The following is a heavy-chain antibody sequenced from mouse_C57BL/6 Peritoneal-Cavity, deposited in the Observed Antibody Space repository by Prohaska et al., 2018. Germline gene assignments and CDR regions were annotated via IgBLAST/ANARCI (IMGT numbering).Heavy chain of an antibody. D-gene: IGHD2-1*01. CDR3: MRYGNYWYFDV. Sequence: EVQLLETGGGLVQPGGSRGLSCEGSGFTFSGFWMSWVRQTPGKTLEWIGDINSDGSAINYAPSIKDRFTIFRDNDKSTLYLQMSIVRSEDTATYFCMRYGNYWYFDVWGTCTTVTVSS. J-gene: IGHJ1*03. V-gene: IGHV11-2*01. CDR1: GFTFSGFW. CDR2: INSDGSAI.